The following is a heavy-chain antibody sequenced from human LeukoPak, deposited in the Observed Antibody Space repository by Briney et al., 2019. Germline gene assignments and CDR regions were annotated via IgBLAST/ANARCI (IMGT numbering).Heavy chain of an antibody. Sequence: PGGSLRLSCAASGFTFSNYVIDWVRQAPGKGLEWVSAITGSGGSTFYADSVKGRFTISRDNAKNSLYLQMNSLRAEDTAVYYCARGETTVVTEGFDYWGQGTLVTVSS. D-gene: IGHD4-23*01. J-gene: IGHJ4*02. V-gene: IGHV3-23*01. CDR1: GFTFSNYV. CDR2: ITGSGGST. CDR3: ARGETTVVTEGFDY.